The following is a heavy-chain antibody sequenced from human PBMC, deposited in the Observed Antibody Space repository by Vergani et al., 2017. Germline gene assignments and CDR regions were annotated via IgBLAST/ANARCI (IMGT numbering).Heavy chain of an antibody. V-gene: IGHV1-69*01. Sequence: QVQLVQSGAEVKKPGSSVKVSCKASGGTFSSYAISWVRQAPGQGLEWMGGIIPIVGTATYAQKFQGRVTITADESTSTAYMELSSLRSEDTAVYYCARGDEYYDSSGYPPGWFDPWGQGTLVTVSS. CDR2: IIPIVGTA. CDR3: ARGDEYYDSSGYPPGWFDP. D-gene: IGHD3-22*01. J-gene: IGHJ5*02. CDR1: GGTFSSYA.